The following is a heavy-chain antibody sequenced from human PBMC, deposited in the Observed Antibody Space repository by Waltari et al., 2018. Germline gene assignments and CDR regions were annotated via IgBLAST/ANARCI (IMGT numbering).Heavy chain of an antibody. CDR1: GFTFSVFS. CDR2: VSRDGVTT. D-gene: IGHD6-19*01. V-gene: IGHV3-64*07. Sequence: EVQMVESGGGLVQPWGSLRLSCAASGFTFSVFSMHWVRPAPGKGLEYVSAVSRDGVTTYYADSVKGRFTISRDNAKNTLYLQMGSLRADDTAVYYCARIDGSGWYGSWGQGTLVTVSS. CDR3: ARIDGSGWYGS. J-gene: IGHJ4*02.